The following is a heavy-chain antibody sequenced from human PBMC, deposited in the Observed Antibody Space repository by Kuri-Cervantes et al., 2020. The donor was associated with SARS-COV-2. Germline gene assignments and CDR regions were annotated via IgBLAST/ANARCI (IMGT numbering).Heavy chain of an antibody. CDR3: ARDRGYCSGGSCYSYYFDY. CDR2: IYHSGST. CDR1: GYSISSGYY. J-gene: IGHJ4*02. Sequence: SETLSLTCAVSGYSISSGYYWGWIRQPPGKGLEWIGSIYHSGSTYYNPSLKSRVTISVDTSKNQFSLKLSSVTAADTAVYYCARDRGYCSGGSCYSYYFDYWGQGTLVTVSS. D-gene: IGHD2-15*01. V-gene: IGHV4-38-2*02.